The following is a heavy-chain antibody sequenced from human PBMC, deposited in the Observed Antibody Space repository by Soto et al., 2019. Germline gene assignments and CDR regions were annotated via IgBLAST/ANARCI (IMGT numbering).Heavy chain of an antibody. Sequence: QVQLVQSGAEVKKPGASVKVSCKASGYTFTSYDINCVRQATGQGLERMGWMNPNSGNTGFEQKFQGRVTMTRNTSISTAYMELSSLRSEDTAVYYCAGGTTTVTTLDYWGQGTLVTVS. CDR1: GYTFTSYD. D-gene: IGHD4-17*01. V-gene: IGHV1-8*01. J-gene: IGHJ4*02. CDR2: MNPNSGNT. CDR3: AGGTTTVTTLDY.